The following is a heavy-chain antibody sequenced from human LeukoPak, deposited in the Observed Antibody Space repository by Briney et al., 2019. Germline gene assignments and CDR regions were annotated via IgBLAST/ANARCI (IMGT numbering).Heavy chain of an antibody. V-gene: IGHV3-7*01. D-gene: IGHD3-22*01. J-gene: IGHJ3*02. Sequence: GGSLRLSCIASGFTFNNHWMSWVRQAPGKGLEWVANIKEDGVEKYYVESVKGRFTISRDNAKNSLYLQMNSLRAEDTAVYYCARERGAAYYYDSSGYLQGDAFDIWGQGTMVTVSS. CDR3: ARERGAAYYYDSSGYLQGDAFDI. CDR2: IKEDGVEK. CDR1: GFTFNNHW.